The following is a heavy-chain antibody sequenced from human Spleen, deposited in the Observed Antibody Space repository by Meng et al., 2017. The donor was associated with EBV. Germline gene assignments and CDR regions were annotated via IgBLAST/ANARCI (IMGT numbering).Heavy chain of an antibody. CDR2: IIPTLGTA. CDR3: ASRTLGYCSGGSCYWFDT. J-gene: IGHJ5*02. CDR1: GGTFSSYA. D-gene: IGHD2-15*01. V-gene: IGHV1-69*06. Sequence: QAQLVQSGAEVKKXXXXXKXXCXXSGGTFSSYAISWVRQAPGQGLEWMGGIIPTLGTANYAQKFQGRVTITADKSTSTAYMELSSLRSEDTAVYYCASRTLGYCSGGSCYWFDTWGQGTLVTVAS.